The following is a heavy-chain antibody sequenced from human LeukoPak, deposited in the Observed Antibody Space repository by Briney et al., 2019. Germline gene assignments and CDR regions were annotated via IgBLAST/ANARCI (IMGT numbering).Heavy chain of an antibody. Sequence: ASVTVSCKASGYTFTVYYMHWVRQAPGQGHEWMGWINPNSGGTNYAQKFQGRVTMTRDTSISTAYMELSRLRSDDTAVYYCARERMGYYYGMDVGGQGTTGTVSS. CDR1: GYTFTVYY. CDR3: ARERMGYYYGMDV. V-gene: IGHV1-2*02. CDR2: INPNSGGT. J-gene: IGHJ6*02. D-gene: IGHD3-16*01.